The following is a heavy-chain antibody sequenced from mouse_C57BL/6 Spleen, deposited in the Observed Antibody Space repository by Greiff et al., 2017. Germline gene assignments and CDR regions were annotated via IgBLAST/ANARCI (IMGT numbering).Heavy chain of an antibody. V-gene: IGHV1-22*01. J-gene: IGHJ2*01. Sequence: VHVKQSGPELVKPGASVKMSCKASGYTFTDYNMHWVKQSHGKSLEWIGYINPNNGGTSYNQKFKGKATLTVNKSSSTAYMELRSLTSEDSAVYYCARLGGDYFDYWGQGTTLTVSS. CDR1: GYTFTDYN. CDR2: INPNNGGT. CDR3: ARLGGDYFDY. D-gene: IGHD4-1*01.